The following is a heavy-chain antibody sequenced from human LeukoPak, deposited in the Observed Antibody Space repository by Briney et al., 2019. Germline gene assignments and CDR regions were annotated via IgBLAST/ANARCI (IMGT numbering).Heavy chain of an antibody. CDR2: VSYDGRDK. J-gene: IGHJ6*03. CDR1: GFPLRSYA. D-gene: IGHD2-2*01. CDR3: ARDRWASYCSSTSCYYYYYMDV. V-gene: IGHV3-30*04. Sequence: GGSLRLSCVASGFPLRSYAMHWVRQAPGKGLEWVAVVSYDGRDKYYVDSVKGRFTISRDNSKNTLYLQMNSLRAEDTAVYYCARDRWASYCSSTSCYYYYYMDVWGKGTTVTVSS.